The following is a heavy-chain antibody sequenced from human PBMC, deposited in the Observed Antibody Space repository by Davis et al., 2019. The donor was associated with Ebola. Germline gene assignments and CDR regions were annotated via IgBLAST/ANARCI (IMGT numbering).Heavy chain of an antibody. CDR3: AREEGAVTRYYYYYYGMDV. Sequence: HTGGSLRLSCAASGFTFSSYWMHWVRQALGKGLVWVSRINSDGSSTSYADSVKGRFTISRDNAKNTLYLQMNSLRAEDTAVYYCAREEGAVTRYYYYYYGMDVWGQGTTVTVSS. CDR1: GFTFSSYW. J-gene: IGHJ6*02. D-gene: IGHD4-17*01. CDR2: INSDGSST. V-gene: IGHV3-74*01.